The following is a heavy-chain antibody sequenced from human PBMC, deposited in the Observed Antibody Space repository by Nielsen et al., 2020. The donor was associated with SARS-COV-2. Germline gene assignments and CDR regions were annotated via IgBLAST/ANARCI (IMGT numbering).Heavy chain of an antibody. CDR1: GLTFSSYE. D-gene: IGHD3/OR15-3a*01. CDR3: ARDVTSIEDC. V-gene: IGHV3-48*03. Sequence: GESLKISCAASGLTFSSYEMNWVRQAPGKGLEWVSYISSSGSTIYYADSVKGRFTVSRDNAKNSLHLQMNSLRGEDTAIYYCARDVTSIEDCWGQGTTVTVSS. J-gene: IGHJ6*02. CDR2: ISSSGSTI.